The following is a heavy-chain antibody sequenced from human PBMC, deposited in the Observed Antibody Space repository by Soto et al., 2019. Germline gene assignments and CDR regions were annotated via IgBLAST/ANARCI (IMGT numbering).Heavy chain of an antibody. CDR2: MNPNSGNT. D-gene: IGHD1-26*01. CDR1: GGTFSSYA. CDR3: ARDKVGAIDY. J-gene: IGHJ4*02. Sequence: ASVKVSCKASGGTFSSYAFSWVRQAPGQGLEWMGWMNPNSGNTGYAQKFQGRVTMTRNTSISTAYMELSSLRSEDTAVYYCARDKVGAIDYWGQGTLVTVSS. V-gene: IGHV1-8*02.